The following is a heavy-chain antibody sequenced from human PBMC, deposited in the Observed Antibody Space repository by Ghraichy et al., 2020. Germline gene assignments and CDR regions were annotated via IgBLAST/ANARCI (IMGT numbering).Heavy chain of an antibody. Sequence: ASVKVSCKVSGYTLTELSMHWVRQAPGKGLEWMGGFDPEDGETIYAQKFQGRVTMTEDTSTDTAYMELSSLRSEDTAVYYCATDLMGGCSTSCSTGFLWGQGTLVTVSS. D-gene: IGHD2-2*01. CDR3: ATDLMGGCSTSCSTGFL. CDR2: FDPEDGET. V-gene: IGHV1-24*01. CDR1: GYTLTELS. J-gene: IGHJ4*02.